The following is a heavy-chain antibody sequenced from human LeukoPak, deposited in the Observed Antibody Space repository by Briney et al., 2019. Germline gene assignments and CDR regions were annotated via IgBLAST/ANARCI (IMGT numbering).Heavy chain of an antibody. CDR1: GYTFTSYG. CDR3: ARDGGLLWFGEL. Sequence: ASVKVSCKASGYTFTSYGINWVRQATGQGLEWMGWMNPNSGNTGYAQKFQGRVTMTRNTSISTAYMELSSVTAADTAVYYCARDGGLLWFGELWGQGTLVTVSS. J-gene: IGHJ4*02. D-gene: IGHD3-10*01. V-gene: IGHV1-8*01. CDR2: MNPNSGNT.